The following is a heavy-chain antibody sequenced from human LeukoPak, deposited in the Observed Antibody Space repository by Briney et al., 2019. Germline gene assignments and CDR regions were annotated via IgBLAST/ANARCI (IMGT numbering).Heavy chain of an antibody. D-gene: IGHD5-24*01. J-gene: IGHJ6*02. CDR1: GFTFSSYG. Sequence: GGSLRLSCAASGFTFSSYGMHWVRQAPGKGLEWVAVISYDGSNKYYADSVKGRFTISRDNSKNTLYLQMNSLRAEDTAVYYCASRRDGYNFDMDVWGQGTTVTVSS. CDR2: ISYDGSNK. CDR3: ASRRDGYNFDMDV. V-gene: IGHV3-30*03.